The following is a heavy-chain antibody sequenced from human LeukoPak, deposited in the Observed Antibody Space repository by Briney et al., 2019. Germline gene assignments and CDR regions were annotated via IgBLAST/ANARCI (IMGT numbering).Heavy chain of an antibody. CDR3: AKWGYCSGGSCQLTQYFQH. CDR2: ISDSAGST. V-gene: IGHV3-23*01. Sequence: GGSLRLSCVASGFTFSSYAMSWVRQAPGKGLEWVSGISDSAGSTYYADSVKGRFTISRDNSKNTLYLQMNSLRAEDTAVYYCAKWGYCSGGSCQLTQYFQHWGQGTLVTASS. D-gene: IGHD2-15*01. J-gene: IGHJ1*01. CDR1: GFTFSSYA.